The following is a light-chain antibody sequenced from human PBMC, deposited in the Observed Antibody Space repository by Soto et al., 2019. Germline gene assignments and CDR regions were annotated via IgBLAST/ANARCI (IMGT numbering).Light chain of an antibody. J-gene: IGKJ2*01. V-gene: IGKV3-15*01. Sequence: EIVMTQSPATLSVSPGERATLSCRASQSVSSNLALYQQKPGQAPRLLIYGASTRATGNPARFSGSGSGTVFTLTLSSLHSEDFAGYYCQHYNNWPRYTFGQGTKLEIK. CDR1: QSVSSN. CDR3: QHYNNWPRYT. CDR2: GAS.